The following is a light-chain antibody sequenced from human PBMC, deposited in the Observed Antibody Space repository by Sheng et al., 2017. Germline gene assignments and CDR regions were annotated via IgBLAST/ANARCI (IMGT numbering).Light chain of an antibody. CDR2: AAS. V-gene: IGKV1-9*01. CDR1: QGISSY. Sequence: IQLTQSPSSLSASVGDRVTITCRASQGISSYLAWYQQKPGKAPKLLIYAASTLQGGVPSRFSGSGSGTEFTLTISSLQPDDFATYYCQQSYSYRTFGQGTKV. J-gene: IGKJ1*01. CDR3: QQSYSYRT.